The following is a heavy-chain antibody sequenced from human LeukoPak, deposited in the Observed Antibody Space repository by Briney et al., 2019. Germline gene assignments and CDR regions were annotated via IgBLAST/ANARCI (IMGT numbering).Heavy chain of an antibody. CDR2: IYYGGST. CDR3: ARGFKSSTSCYFRTCYYMDV. V-gene: IGHV4-39*07. J-gene: IGHJ6*03. D-gene: IGHD2-2*01. Sequence: SETQSLTCTVSGGSISSNNYSWGWIRRPPGKGLEWIGSIYYGGSTYYNPSLKSRVTISVDTSKNQFSLKLSSVTAADTAVYYCARGFKSSTSCYFRTCYYMDVWGKGTTVTVPS. CDR1: GGSISSNNYS.